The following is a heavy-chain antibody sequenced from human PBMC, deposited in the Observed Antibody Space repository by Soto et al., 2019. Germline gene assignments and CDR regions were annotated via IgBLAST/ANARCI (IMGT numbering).Heavy chain of an antibody. D-gene: IGHD3-22*01. J-gene: IGHJ4*02. Sequence: SETLSLTCTVSGGSISSSSYYWGWIRQPPGKGLEWIGSIYYSGSTYYNPFLKSRVTISVDTSKNQFSLKLSSVTAADTAVYYCARRYYYDSSGYYGYWGQGTLVTVSS. CDR1: GGSISSSSYY. V-gene: IGHV4-39*01. CDR2: IYYSGST. CDR3: ARRYYYDSSGYYGY.